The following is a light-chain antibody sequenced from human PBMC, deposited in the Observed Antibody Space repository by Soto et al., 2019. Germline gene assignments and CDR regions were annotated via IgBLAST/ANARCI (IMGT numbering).Light chain of an antibody. CDR1: QSLLLSSNNRNY. V-gene: IGKV4-1*01. J-gene: IGKJ2*01. Sequence: DVVMTQSPDSLAVSLGARATIHCKSSQSLLLSSNNRNYVAWYQQKAGQPPKLLIHWASIRESGVPDRFSGSGSETDFTLTISSLQPEDAALYYCQQCHRPPYSFGQGTQVEIK. CDR2: WAS. CDR3: QQCHRPPYS.